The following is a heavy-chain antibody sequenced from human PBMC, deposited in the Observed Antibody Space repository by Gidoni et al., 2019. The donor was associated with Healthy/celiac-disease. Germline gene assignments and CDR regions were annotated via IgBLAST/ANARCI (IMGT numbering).Heavy chain of an antibody. J-gene: IGHJ6*02. Sequence: QVQLVQSGAEVKKPGASVKVSCKASGYTFTSYDIHWVRQATGQGLEWMGWMNPNSGNTGYAQKFQGRVTMTRNTSISTAYMELSSLRSEDTAVYYCARGLPVAARPLYYYYGMDVWGQGTTVTVSS. CDR2: MNPNSGNT. CDR1: GYTFTSYD. CDR3: ARGLPVAARPLYYYYGMDV. V-gene: IGHV1-8*01. D-gene: IGHD6-6*01.